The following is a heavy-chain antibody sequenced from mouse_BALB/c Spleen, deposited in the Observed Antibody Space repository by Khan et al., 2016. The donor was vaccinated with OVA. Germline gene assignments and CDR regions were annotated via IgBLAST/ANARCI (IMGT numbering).Heavy chain of an antibody. J-gene: IGHJ3*01. V-gene: IGHV2-2*02. CDR1: GFSLTNYS. CDR3: ARRGYEYGRGALFAY. CDR2: IWSAGST. Sequence: QVQLKQSGPGLVQPSQSLSITCTVSGFSLTNYSVHWVRQSPGKGLEWLGVIWSAGSTDYNAAFISRLTISKDNSRSQVFFKMNSLQPNDTARYYCARRGYEYGRGALFAYWGQGTLVTVSA. D-gene: IGHD2-4*01.